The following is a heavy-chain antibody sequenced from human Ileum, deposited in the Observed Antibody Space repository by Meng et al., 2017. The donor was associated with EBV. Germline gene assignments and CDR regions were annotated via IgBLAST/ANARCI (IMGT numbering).Heavy chain of an antibody. CDR3: AKRTGDRGDYFDY. CDR1: GGSITNNNW. D-gene: IGHD7-27*01. CDR2: ISQSGST. Sequence: QVQVQKPGLRVVQPSGALTLTCAASGGSITNNNWSWVRQPPGQGLEWIGEISQSGSTYYNPSLKSRVTISGDKSKNNFSLRLSSVTAADTAVYYCAKRTGDRGDYFDYWGQGALVTVSS. V-gene: IGHV4-4*02. J-gene: IGHJ4*02.